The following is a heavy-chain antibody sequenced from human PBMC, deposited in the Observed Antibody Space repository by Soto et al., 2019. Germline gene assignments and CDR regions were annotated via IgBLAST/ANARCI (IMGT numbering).Heavy chain of an antibody. CDR1: GFTFSDYY. V-gene: IGHV3-11*06. Sequence: GGSLRLSCAASGFTFSDYYMSWIRQAPGKGLEWVSYISSSSSYTNYADSVKGRFTISRDNAKNSLYLQMNSLRAEDTAVYYCAREGGYSYGFGMDVWGQGTTVTGS. D-gene: IGHD5-18*01. CDR2: ISSSSSYT. CDR3: AREGGYSYGFGMDV. J-gene: IGHJ6*02.